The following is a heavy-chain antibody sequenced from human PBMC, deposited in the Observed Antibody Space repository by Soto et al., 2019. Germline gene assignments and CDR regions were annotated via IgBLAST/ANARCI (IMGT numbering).Heavy chain of an antibody. J-gene: IGHJ3*02. V-gene: IGHV1-69*13. Sequence: SVKVSCKASGGTFSSYAISWVRQAPGQGLEWMGGIIPIFGTANYAQKFQGRVTITADESTSTAYMELSSLRSEDTAVYYCAREWGVYDSSGYYPFDIWGQGTMVTVSS. D-gene: IGHD3-22*01. CDR2: IIPIFGTA. CDR1: GGTFSSYA. CDR3: AREWGVYDSSGYYPFDI.